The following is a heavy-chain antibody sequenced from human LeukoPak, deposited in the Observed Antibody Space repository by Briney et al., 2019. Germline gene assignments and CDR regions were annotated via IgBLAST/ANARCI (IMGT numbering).Heavy chain of an antibody. J-gene: IGHJ4*02. V-gene: IGHV3-73*01. D-gene: IGHD1-26*01. CDR1: GFTFSGSA. CDR2: IRSKANSYAT. Sequence: PGGSLRLSCAASGFTFSGSAMHWVRQASGKGLEWVGRIRSKANSYATAYAASVKGRFTISRDDSKNTAYLQMNSLKTEDTAVYYCMGEGGSHPAPFDYWGQGTLVTVSS. CDR3: MGEGGSHPAPFDY.